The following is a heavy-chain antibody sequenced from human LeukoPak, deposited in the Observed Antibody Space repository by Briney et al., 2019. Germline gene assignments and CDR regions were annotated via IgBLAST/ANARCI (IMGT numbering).Heavy chain of an antibody. CDR3: ARDTALYFQH. CDR1: GFTFSSNG. CDR2: INSSGGST. V-gene: IGHV3-23*01. Sequence: GGSLRLSCAASGFTFSSNGMSWVRQAPGKGLEWVSGINSSGGSTYYADSVKGRFTISRDNSKNTLYLQMNSLRAEDTAVYYCARDTALYFQHWGQGTLVTVSS. D-gene: IGHD4-17*01. J-gene: IGHJ1*01.